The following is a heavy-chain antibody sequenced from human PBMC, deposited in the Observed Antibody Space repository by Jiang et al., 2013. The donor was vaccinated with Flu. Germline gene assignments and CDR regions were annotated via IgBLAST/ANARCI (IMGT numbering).Heavy chain of an antibody. CDR3: ARDLLNDYGDYT. CDR2: IDYSGRT. J-gene: IGHJ5*02. V-gene: IGHV4-30-4*08. D-gene: IGHD4-17*01. Sequence: GPGLVKPSQILSLACTVSGGSISSGDYYWSWIRQPPGKGLEWIGYIDYSGRTYYNPSLKSRITISVDTSKNQFSLRLSSVTAADTAVYYCARDLLNDYGDYTWGQGTLVTVSS. CDR1: GGSISSGDYY.